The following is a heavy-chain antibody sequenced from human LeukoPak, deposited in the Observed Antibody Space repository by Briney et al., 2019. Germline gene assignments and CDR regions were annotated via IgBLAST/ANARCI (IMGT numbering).Heavy chain of an antibody. J-gene: IGHJ5*02. CDR1: GYTFTDYY. CDR2: INPNSGGT. Sequence: GASVKVSCKASGYTFTDYYMHWVRQAPGQGLEWMGWINPNSGGTNYAQKFQGRVTMTRDTSISTAYMELSRLRSDDTAVYYCGRRSDRLDPWGQGTLVTVSS. CDR3: GRRSDRLDP. V-gene: IGHV1-2*02.